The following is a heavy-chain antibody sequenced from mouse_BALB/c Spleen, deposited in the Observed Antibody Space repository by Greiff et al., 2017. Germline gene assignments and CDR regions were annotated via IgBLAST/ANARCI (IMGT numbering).Heavy chain of an antibody. V-gene: IGHV4-1*02. Sequence: EVQRVESGGGLVQPGGSLKLSCAASGFDFSRYWMSWVRQAPGKGLEWIGEINPDSSTINYTPSLKDKFIISRDNAKNTLYLQMSKVRSEDTALYYCARAEFITTVPFAYWGQGTLVTVSA. CDR2: INPDSSTI. CDR1: GFDFSRYW. J-gene: IGHJ3*01. CDR3: ARAEFITTVPFAY. D-gene: IGHD1-1*01.